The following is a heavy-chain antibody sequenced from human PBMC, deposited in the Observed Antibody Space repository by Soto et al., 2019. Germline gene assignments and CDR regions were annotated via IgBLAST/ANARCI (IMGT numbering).Heavy chain of an antibody. D-gene: IGHD3-9*01. V-gene: IGHV3-48*01. J-gene: IGHJ3*02. CDR3: AKTHFDWLLESGAAFDI. CDR1: GFTFSSYS. CDR2: ISSSGSTK. Sequence: GGSLRLSCAASGFTFSSYSMNWVRQAPGKGLEWVSYISSSGSTKYYADSVKGRFTISRDNSKNTLYLQMNSLRAEDTAVYYCAKTHFDWLLESGAAFDIWGQGTMVTVSS.